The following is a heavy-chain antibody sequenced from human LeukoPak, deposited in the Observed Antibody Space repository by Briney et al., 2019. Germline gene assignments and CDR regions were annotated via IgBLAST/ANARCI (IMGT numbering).Heavy chain of an antibody. V-gene: IGHV4-34*01. CDR1: GGSFSGYY. Sequence: SETLSLTCAVYGGSFSGYYWSWIRQPPGKGLEWIGEINHSGSTNYNPSLKSRVTISVDTSKNQFSLKLSSVTAADTAVYYCPKGLKYWPTFQVPPSNYSSSYGMDVGAKGPRSPSP. CDR2: INHSGST. CDR3: PKGLKYWPTFQVPPSNYSSSYGMDV. D-gene: IGHD2-15*01. J-gene: IGHJ6*02.